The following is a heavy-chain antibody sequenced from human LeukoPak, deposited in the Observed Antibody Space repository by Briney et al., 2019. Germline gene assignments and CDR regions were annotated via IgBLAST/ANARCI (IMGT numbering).Heavy chain of an antibody. CDR1: GYSFTSHW. CDR2: IYPGDSDT. V-gene: IGHV5-51*01. J-gene: IGHJ4*02. D-gene: IGHD5-24*01. Sequence: GESLKISCKGSGYSFTSHWIGWVRQMSGKGLEWMGIIYPGDSDTRYRPSFQGQVTMSADKSISTAYLQWSSLKASDTAMYYCARRDGYSFDYWGQGTLVTVSS. CDR3: ARRDGYSFDY.